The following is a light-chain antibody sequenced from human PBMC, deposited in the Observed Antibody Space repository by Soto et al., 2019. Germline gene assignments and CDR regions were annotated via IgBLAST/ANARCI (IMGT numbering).Light chain of an antibody. V-gene: IGKV3-11*01. CDR2: DAS. CDR3: QQRSNWPLT. J-gene: IGKJ5*01. Sequence: EIVLTQSPATLSLSPGERATLSCRASQSVSSYLAWCQQKPGQAPRLLIYDASNRATGIPARFSGRGSGTDFTLTISSLEPEDFAVYYCQQRSNWPLTFGHGTRLDI. CDR1: QSVSSY.